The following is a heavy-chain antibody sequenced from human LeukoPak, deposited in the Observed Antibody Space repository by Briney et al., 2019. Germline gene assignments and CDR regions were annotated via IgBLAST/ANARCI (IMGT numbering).Heavy chain of an antibody. CDR2: IYYSGST. V-gene: IGHV4-39*07. D-gene: IGHD6-13*01. CDR1: GGSISHTNYY. CDR3: TRDIGSFRQDV. Sequence: SETLSLTCTVSGGSISHTNYYWVWIRQPPGKGLEWIGTIYYSGSTYYSPSLKSRVTISVDTSKNQFSLKLNSVTAADTAVYYCTRDIGSFRQDVWGKGTTVTVSS. J-gene: IGHJ6*04.